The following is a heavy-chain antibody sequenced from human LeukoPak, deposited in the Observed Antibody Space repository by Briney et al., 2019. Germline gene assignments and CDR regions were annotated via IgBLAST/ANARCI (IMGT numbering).Heavy chain of an antibody. J-gene: IGHJ4*02. CDR3: ARDDYYYDSSGINAFDY. CDR2: IWYDGSNK. Sequence: GGSLRLSCAASGFTFSSYGMPWVRQAPGKGLEWVAVIWYDGSNKYYADSVKGRFTISRDNSKNTLYLQMNSLRAEDTAVYYCARDDYYYDSSGINAFDYWGQGTLVTVSS. D-gene: IGHD3-22*01. CDR1: GFTFSSYG. V-gene: IGHV3-33*01.